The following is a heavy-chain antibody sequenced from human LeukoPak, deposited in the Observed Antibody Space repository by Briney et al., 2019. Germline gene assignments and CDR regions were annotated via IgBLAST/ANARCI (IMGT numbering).Heavy chain of an antibody. D-gene: IGHD3-3*01. CDR1: GYSFTSYW. V-gene: IGHV5-51*01. CDR2: IYPGDADT. J-gene: IGHJ4*02. CDR3: GRRVDYDSWSRYYSPSHYLDY. Sequence: GESLKISCTGSGYSFTSYWIGWVRQMPGKGLEWMGIIYPGDADTRYSPSFQGQVTFSSAKSISNAFLQWRSRQASDAAIYYCGRRVDYDSWSRYYSPSHYLDYWGPGTLVTVSS.